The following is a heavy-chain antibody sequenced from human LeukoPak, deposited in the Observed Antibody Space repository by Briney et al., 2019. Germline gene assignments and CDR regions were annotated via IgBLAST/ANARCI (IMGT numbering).Heavy chain of an antibody. CDR2: INYSGSA. J-gene: IGHJ4*02. V-gene: IGHV4-59*01. CDR1: GGSISNYY. Sequence: SETLSLTCTVSGGSISNYYWTWIRQPPGKRLEWIGYINYSGSANYNPSLKSRVTMSVDTSKNQLSLKLTSVTAADTAVYSCARVYRDDFWSGYSTHFDSWGQGTLVTVSS. CDR3: ARVYRDDFWSGYSTHFDS. D-gene: IGHD3-3*01.